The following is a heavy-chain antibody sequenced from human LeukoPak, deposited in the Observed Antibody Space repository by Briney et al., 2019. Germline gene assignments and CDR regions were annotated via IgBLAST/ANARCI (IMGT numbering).Heavy chain of an antibody. CDR1: GFTFSDYF. CDR3: ARDYYDSSGYNFDY. CDR2: ISSRSSYI. V-gene: IGHV3-11*06. D-gene: IGHD3-22*01. J-gene: IGHJ4*02. Sequence: GGSLRLSCAASGFTFSDYFMGWIRQAPGKGLEWVSSISSRSSYIYYADSVKGRFTISRDNAKNSLYLQMNSLRAEDTAVYYCARDYYDSSGYNFDYWGQGTLVTVSS.